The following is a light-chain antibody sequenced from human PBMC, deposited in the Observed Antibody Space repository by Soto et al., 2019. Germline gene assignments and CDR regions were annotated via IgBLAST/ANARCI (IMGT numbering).Light chain of an antibody. Sequence: EIVLTQSPGTLSLSPGERATLSCRASQSVSSSYLAWYQQKPGQAPRLVIYGASSRATGIPDRFSGSGSGTDFTITISRLEPEDFAVYYCQQYGSSPLTFGQGTKVEIK. CDR1: QSVSSSY. V-gene: IGKV3-20*01. CDR3: QQYGSSPLT. J-gene: IGKJ1*01. CDR2: GAS.